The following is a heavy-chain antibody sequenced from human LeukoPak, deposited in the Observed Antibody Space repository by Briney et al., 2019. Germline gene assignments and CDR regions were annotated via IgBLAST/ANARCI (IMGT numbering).Heavy chain of an antibody. V-gene: IGHV1-2*02. CDR1: GYTFTGYY. J-gene: IGHJ4*02. CDR3: ARALPYSSSIDY. D-gene: IGHD6-13*01. CDR2: INPNSGGT. Sequence: GASVTVSFQASGYTFTGYYMHWVRQPPGQGLEWMGWINPNSGGTNYAQRFQGRVTMTRDTSISTAYMELSRLRSDDTAVYYCARALPYSSSIDYWGQGTLVTVSS.